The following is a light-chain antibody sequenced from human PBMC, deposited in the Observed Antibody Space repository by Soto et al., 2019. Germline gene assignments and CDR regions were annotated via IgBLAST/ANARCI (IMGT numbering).Light chain of an antibody. CDR2: AAS. V-gene: IGKV1-12*01. J-gene: IGKJ2*01. CDR1: QDIDKW. CDR3: QQASSFPHT. Sequence: DIQMTQSPSSLSAPVGDRVSISCRASQDIDKWLAWFQQKPGKAPTLLISAASTLQNGVSSRFSGSGSGTDFTLTIPSLQPDDIGTYYCQQASSFPHTFGQGTKLEIK.